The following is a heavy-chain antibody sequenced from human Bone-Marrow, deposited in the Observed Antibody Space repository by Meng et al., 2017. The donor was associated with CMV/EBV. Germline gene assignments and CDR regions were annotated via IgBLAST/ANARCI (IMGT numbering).Heavy chain of an antibody. CDR2: ISYDGGNT. D-gene: IGHD2-2*01. CDR3: ARGCSTRCFFDY. Sequence: GGSLRLSCAASGFSFSTYPIHWVRQAPGKGLEWVALISYDGGNTDYADPVKGRFTISRDNSKNTVYLQMNSLRAEDTALYYCARGCSTRCFFDYWGQGTLVTFSS. J-gene: IGHJ4*02. CDR1: GFSFSTYP. V-gene: IGHV3-30-3*01.